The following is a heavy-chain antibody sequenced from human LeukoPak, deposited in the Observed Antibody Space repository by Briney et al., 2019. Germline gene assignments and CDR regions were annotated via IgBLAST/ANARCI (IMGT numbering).Heavy chain of an antibody. CDR2: INHSGST. CDR3: ASNGGNSDLDY. CDR1: GGSISSSNW. J-gene: IGHJ4*02. V-gene: IGHV4-4*02. Sequence: PSETLSLTCAVSGGSISSSNWWSWVRQPPGKGLEWIGEINHSGSTNYTPSLKSRVTISVDKSKNQFSLKLSSVTAADTAVYYCASNGGNSDLDYWGQGALVTVSS. D-gene: IGHD4-23*01.